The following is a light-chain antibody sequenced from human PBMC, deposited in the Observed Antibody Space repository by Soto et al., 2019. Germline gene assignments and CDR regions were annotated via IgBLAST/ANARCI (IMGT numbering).Light chain of an antibody. CDR1: SSDVGNYNR. Sequence: QYALTQPPSVSGSPGQSVTISCTGTSSDVGNYNRVSWYQRPPGTAPKLMIYDVSNRPSGVPDRFSGSKSGNTASLTISGLQAEDEADYYCSSYTSRNTLLFGGGTKLTVL. V-gene: IGLV2-18*02. J-gene: IGLJ2*01. CDR2: DVS. CDR3: SSYTSRNTLL.